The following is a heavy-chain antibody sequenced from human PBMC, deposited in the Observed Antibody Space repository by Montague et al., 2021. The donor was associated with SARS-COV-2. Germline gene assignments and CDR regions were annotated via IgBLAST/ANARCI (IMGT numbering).Heavy chain of an antibody. CDR1: GFSVSSSY. V-gene: IGHV3-53*01. CDR2: IYSGENK. D-gene: IGHD3-22*01. CDR3: AREKPEYYDGPGVFDI. Sequence: SLRLSCAASGFSVSSSYINWVRQAPGKWLEWVSVIYSGENKYYAYSVKGLFTISRDSSTNTLFLQMYSLRAEDTAVYYCAREKPEYYDGPGVFDIWGQGTMVTVSS. J-gene: IGHJ3*02.